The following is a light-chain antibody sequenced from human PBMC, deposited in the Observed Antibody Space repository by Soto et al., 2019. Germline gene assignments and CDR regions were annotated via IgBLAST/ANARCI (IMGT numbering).Light chain of an antibody. J-gene: IGKJ2*01. CDR1: QSVSSSY. CDR2: GAS. CDR3: QQYGSSSQT. V-gene: IGKV3-20*01. Sequence: EIVLTQSPGTLSLSPGERATLSCRASQSVSSSYLAWYQQKPGQAPRLLIYGASSRATGIPDRFSGSGSGTDFTLTISRLEPEDFAVYSCQQYGSSSQTFGQGTKLEIK.